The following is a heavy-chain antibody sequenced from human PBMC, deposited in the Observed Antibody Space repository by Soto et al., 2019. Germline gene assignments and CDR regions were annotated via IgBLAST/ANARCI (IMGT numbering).Heavy chain of an antibody. CDR2: ITSSGSNT. Sequence: QVQLVESGGGLVKPGGSLRLSCAASGFTFSGYNMSWIRQAPGKGLEWVSYITSSGSNTFDAESVKGRFTISRDNTMNLLYLQMNSRSAEDTAVYYCARRGTISSAHHFDHWGQATLVTVSS. CDR1: GFTFSGYN. CDR3: ARRGTISSAHHFDH. J-gene: IGHJ4*02. V-gene: IGHV3-11*01. D-gene: IGHD6-6*01.